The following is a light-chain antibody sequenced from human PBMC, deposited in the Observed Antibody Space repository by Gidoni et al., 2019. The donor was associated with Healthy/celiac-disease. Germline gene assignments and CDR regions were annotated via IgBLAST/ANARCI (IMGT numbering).Light chain of an antibody. J-gene: IGKJ2*01. V-gene: IGKV1-5*03. Sequence: DIQMTQSPSTLSASVVDRVTITCRASQSISSWLAWYQQKPGKAPKLLIYKASSLESGVPSRFSGSGSGTEFTLTISSLKPDDFATYYCQQYNSYSYTFGQGTKLEIK. CDR2: KAS. CDR3: QQYNSYSYT. CDR1: QSISSW.